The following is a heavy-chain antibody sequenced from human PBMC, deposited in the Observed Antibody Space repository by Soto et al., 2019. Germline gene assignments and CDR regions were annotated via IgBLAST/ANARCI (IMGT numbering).Heavy chain of an antibody. Sequence: EVQLVESGGGLVKPGGSLRLSCAASGFTFSSYSMNWVRQAPGKGLEWVSSISSSSSYIYYADSVKGGFTISRDKAKNSLYLQMNSLRAEDTAVYYCARVVGYCSSCWFDPWGQGTLVTVDS. CDR2: ISSSSSYI. CDR3: ARVVGYCSSCWFDP. V-gene: IGHV3-21*01. D-gene: IGHD2-2*01. J-gene: IGHJ5*02. CDR1: GFTFSSYS.